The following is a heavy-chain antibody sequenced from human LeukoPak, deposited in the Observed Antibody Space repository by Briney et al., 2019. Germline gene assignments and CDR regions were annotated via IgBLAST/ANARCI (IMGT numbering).Heavy chain of an antibody. CDR1: GFTFSSYG. Sequence: GGSLRLSCAASGFTFSSYGMHWVRQAPGKGLEWVAFIRYDGSNKYYADSVKGRFTISRDNSKNTLYLQMNSLRAEDTAVYYCAKAGSRRGVIGDFDYWGQGTLVTVSS. J-gene: IGHJ4*02. CDR2: IRYDGSNK. V-gene: IGHV3-30*02. CDR3: AKAGSRRGVIGDFDY. D-gene: IGHD3-10*01.